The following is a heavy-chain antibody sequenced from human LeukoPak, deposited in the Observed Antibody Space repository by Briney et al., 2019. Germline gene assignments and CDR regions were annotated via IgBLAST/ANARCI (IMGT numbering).Heavy chain of an antibody. D-gene: IGHD3-22*01. CDR3: ASAYYDSSGWLDY. CDR2: MNHRGST. CDR1: GGSLSGYY. Sequence: PSETLSLTCAVHGGSLSGYYWSWIRQPPGKGLEWVGEMNHRGSTNNNPTINSRVTMSVDTSTNQFSLRLGSVAAADTAVYYWASAYYDSSGWLDYWGQGTLVTVSS. J-gene: IGHJ4*02. V-gene: IGHV4-34*01.